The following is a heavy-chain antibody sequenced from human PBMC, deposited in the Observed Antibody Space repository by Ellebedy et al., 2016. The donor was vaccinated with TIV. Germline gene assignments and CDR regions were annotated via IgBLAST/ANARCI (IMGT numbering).Heavy chain of an antibody. CDR3: ARCQAARRLASNY. V-gene: IGHV3-33*01. Sequence: GESLKISXAASGFTFSNYGMHWVRQAPGKGLEWVAVIWYDGSNKYHADSVKGRFTISRDNSKNTLYLQMNSLRVEDTAMYYCARCQAARRLASNYWGQGTLVTVSS. D-gene: IGHD2-15*01. CDR1: GFTFSNYG. CDR2: IWYDGSNK. J-gene: IGHJ4*02.